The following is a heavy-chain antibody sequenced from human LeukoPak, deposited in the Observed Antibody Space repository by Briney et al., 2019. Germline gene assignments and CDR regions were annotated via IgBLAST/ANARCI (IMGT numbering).Heavy chain of an antibody. CDR3: ATLRGYDSSGYYYY. CDR1: GGSISSSNW. D-gene: IGHD3-22*01. J-gene: IGHJ4*02. CDR2: IYHSGST. Sequence: SETLSLTCAVSGGSISSSNWWSWVRQPPGKGLEWIGEIYHSGSTNYNPSLKSRVTISVDRSKNQFSLKLSSVTAADTAVYYCATLRGYDSSGYYYYWGQGTLVTVSS. V-gene: IGHV4-4*02.